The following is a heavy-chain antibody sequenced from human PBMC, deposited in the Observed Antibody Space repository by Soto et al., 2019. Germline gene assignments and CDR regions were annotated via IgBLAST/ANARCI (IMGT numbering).Heavy chain of an antibody. J-gene: IGHJ5*02. CDR1: GFTFSDHY. CDR2: TRNKANSYTT. CDR3: RLLYGGFDP. D-gene: IGHD2-21*02. V-gene: IGHV3-72*01. Sequence: EVQLVESGGGLVQPGGYLRLSCAASGFTFSDHYMEWVRQAPGKGLEWVGRTRNKANSYTTEYAASVKGRFTITRDDSKTSLYLQMNSLKTEDTAVYYCRLLYGGFDPWGQGTLVTVSS.